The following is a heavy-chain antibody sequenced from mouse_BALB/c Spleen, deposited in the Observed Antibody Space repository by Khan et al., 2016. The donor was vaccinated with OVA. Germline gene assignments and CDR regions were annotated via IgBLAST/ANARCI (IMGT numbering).Heavy chain of an antibody. Sequence: VELVESGGDLVKPGGSLKLSCSASGFTFSTYAMSWVRQTPEKRLEWVATISSGGDNIFYPDSVKGRFTISRDNAKNTLYLHMSSLRSEATSIYYRARHNCGPFAYWGQGTLVTVSA. V-gene: IGHV5-9-3*01. CDR2: ISSGGDNI. CDR3: ARHNCGPFAY. D-gene: IGHD4-1*01. CDR1: GFTFSTYA. J-gene: IGHJ3*01.